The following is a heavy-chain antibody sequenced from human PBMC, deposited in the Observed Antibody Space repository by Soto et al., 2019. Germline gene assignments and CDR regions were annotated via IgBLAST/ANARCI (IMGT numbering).Heavy chain of an antibody. CDR1: GFTFSSYS. CDR3: ARVKTVTTF. V-gene: IGHV3-30-3*01. D-gene: IGHD4-17*01. J-gene: IGHJ4*02. CDR2: ISYDGSNK. Sequence: HPGGSLRLSCAASGFTFSSYSMHWVRQAPGKGLEWVAVISYDGSNKYYADSVKGRFTISRDNSKNTLYLQMNSLRAEDTAVYYCARVKTVTTFWGQGTLVTVSS.